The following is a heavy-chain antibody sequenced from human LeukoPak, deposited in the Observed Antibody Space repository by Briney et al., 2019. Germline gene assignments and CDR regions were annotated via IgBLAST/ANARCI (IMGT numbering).Heavy chain of an antibody. Sequence: ASVKVSCKTSGYTFISYDIHWVRPATGQGLEWMGWMNAHSGNTGYAQKFRGRGTMTRSTSISAAYMELSSLRSEDTAVYYCARRYSSNWGLDYWGQGTLVTVSS. V-gene: IGHV1-8*01. CDR2: MNAHSGNT. J-gene: IGHJ4*02. D-gene: IGHD6-13*01. CDR1: GYTFISYD. CDR3: ARRYSSNWGLDY.